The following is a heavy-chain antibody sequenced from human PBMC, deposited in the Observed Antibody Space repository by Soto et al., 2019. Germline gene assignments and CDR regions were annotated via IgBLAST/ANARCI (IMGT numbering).Heavy chain of an antibody. CDR1: GYTFTSYA. D-gene: IGHD2-15*01. CDR2: INAGNGNT. Sequence: QVHLVQSGAEVKKPGASVKVSCKASGYTFTSYAMHWVRQAPGQGLEWMGWINAGNGNTKYSQKFQGRVTITRDTSASTAYMELSSLRSEDTAVYYCARGPGGPDGPGDYWGQGTLVTVSS. V-gene: IGHV1-3*01. J-gene: IGHJ4*02. CDR3: ARGPGGPDGPGDY.